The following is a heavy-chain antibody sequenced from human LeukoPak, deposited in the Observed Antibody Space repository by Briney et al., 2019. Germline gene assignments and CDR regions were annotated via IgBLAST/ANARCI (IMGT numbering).Heavy chain of an antibody. J-gene: IGHJ4*02. CDR2: ISSSSTTI. D-gene: IGHD5-12*01. CDR1: GFTFSTYS. CDR3: ARGVDGIGGLDY. V-gene: IGHV3-48*02. Sequence: PGGSLRLSCAASGFTFSTYSMNWVRQAPGKGLEWVSDISSSSTTIYYADSVRGRFTISRDNAKNSLYLQMDSLRDEDTAVYYCARGVDGIGGLDYWGQGTLVTVSS.